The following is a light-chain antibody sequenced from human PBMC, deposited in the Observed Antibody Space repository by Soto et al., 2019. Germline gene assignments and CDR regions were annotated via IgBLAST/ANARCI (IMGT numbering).Light chain of an antibody. V-gene: IGKV3-20*01. CDR1: QSVSNKY. CDR2: VSS. J-gene: IGKJ2*01. CDR3: QQYGSSPPYT. Sequence: EVVLTQSPGTLSLSPGERATLSCRASQSVSNKYLAWYQQKPGQAPRLLIFVSSDRATGIPDRFTGSGSGTAFTLTISRLEAEDFAVYYCQQYGSSPPYTFGQGTKLEIK.